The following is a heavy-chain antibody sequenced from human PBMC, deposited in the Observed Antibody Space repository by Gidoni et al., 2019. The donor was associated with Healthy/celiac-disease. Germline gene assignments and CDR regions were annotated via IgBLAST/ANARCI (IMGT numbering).Heavy chain of an antibody. J-gene: IGHJ4*02. D-gene: IGHD3-22*01. Sequence: QLQLQESGPGLVKPSETLSLTCTVTGGSIRSSSYYLGWIRQPPGKGLEWIGSIYYSGSTYYNPSLKSRVAISVDTSKNQFSLKLSSVTAADTAVYYCARHYYDSSGLSGFDYWGQGTLVTVSS. CDR3: ARHYYDSSGLSGFDY. CDR2: IYYSGST. CDR1: GGSIRSSSYY. V-gene: IGHV4-39*01.